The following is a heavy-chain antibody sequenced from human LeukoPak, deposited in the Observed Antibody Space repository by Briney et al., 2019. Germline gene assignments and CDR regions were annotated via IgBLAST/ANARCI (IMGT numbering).Heavy chain of an antibody. Sequence: GSLRLSCAASGFTFSSYAMHWVRQAPGKGLGWVAVISYDGSNKYYADSVKGRFTISRDNSKNTLYLQMNSLRAEDTAVYYCARGTPSSSGWLYYGMDVWGQGTTVTVSS. V-gene: IGHV3-30-3*01. D-gene: IGHD6-19*01. CDR3: ARGTPSSSGWLYYGMDV. J-gene: IGHJ6*02. CDR2: ISYDGSNK. CDR1: GFTFSSYA.